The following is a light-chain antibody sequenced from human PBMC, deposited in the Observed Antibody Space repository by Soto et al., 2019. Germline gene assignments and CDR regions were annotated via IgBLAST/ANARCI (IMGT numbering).Light chain of an antibody. CDR3: QQYNSDWT. V-gene: IGKV1-5*01. J-gene: IGKJ1*01. CDR1: QSISRW. Sequence: DIQMTQSPSTLSASVGDRVTISCRASQSISRWLAWYQQKPGKAPNLLIYDASSLQSGVPSRFSGIGSGTEFTLTISSLQPDNYATDYCQQYNSDWTIGQGTKVDI. CDR2: DAS.